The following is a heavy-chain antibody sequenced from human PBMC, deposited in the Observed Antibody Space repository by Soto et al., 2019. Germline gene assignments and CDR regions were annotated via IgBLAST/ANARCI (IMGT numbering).Heavy chain of an antibody. Sequence: SETLSLTCTVSGGSISSYYWSWIRQPPGKGLEWIGYIFYSGSTNYSPSLMSRVTISVDTSKNQFSLTLRSVTAADTAIYYCARHFRSCAGGSCYSQDAFDIWGQGTKVTVS. CDR1: GGSISSYY. CDR2: IFYSGST. J-gene: IGHJ3*02. D-gene: IGHD2-15*01. CDR3: ARHFRSCAGGSCYSQDAFDI. V-gene: IGHV4-59*08.